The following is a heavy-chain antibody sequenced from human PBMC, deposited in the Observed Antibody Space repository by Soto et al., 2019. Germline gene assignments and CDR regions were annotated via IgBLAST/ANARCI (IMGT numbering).Heavy chain of an antibody. D-gene: IGHD3-10*01. V-gene: IGHV1-69*13. Sequence: ASVKVSCKASGGTFSSYAISWLRQAPGQGLEWMGGIIPIFGTANYAQKFQGRVTITADESTSTAYMELSSLRSEDTAVYYCARAFLWTGELRGGMDVWGQGTTVTVSS. CDR2: IIPIFGTA. CDR3: ARAFLWTGELRGGMDV. CDR1: GGTFSSYA. J-gene: IGHJ6*02.